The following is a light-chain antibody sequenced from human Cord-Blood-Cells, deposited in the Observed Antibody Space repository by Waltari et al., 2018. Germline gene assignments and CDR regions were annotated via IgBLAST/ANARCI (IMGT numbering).Light chain of an antibody. V-gene: IGKV1-27*01. CDR3: QKYNCAPRT. CDR2: AAS. J-gene: IGKJ1*01. CDR1: QGISNY. Sequence: DIQMTQSPYSLSASVGDRVTITCRASQGISNYLAWYQQKPGKVPKLLIYAASTLQSVVPSRFSGSGSGNDFTLTVSSQEPEDVASYYCQKYNCAPRTFGQGTKVEIK.